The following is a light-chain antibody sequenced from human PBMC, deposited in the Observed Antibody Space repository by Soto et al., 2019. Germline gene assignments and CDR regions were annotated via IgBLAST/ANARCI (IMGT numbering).Light chain of an antibody. CDR2: RAS. CDR3: QQYHNLWS. Sequence: EIVFTQSPATVSVSPGDRVTLSCWASQNIYSNLGWYQQRPGQAPRLIIYRASARPTGIPARFSGSGSGTEFTLTISSLQSEDFATYYYQQYHNLWSFGRGTKVDIK. V-gene: IGKV3-15*01. CDR1: QNIYSN. J-gene: IGKJ1*01.